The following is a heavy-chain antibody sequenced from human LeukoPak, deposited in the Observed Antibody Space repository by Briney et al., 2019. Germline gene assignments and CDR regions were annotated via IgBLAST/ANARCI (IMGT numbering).Heavy chain of an antibody. CDR1: GGTFSSYA. D-gene: IGHD1-26*01. CDR2: IIPIFGTA. J-gene: IGHJ6*03. Sequence: ASVKVSCKASGGTFSSYAISWVRQAPGQGLEWMGGIIPIFGTANYAQKFQGRVTITTDESTSTAYMELSSLRSEDTAVYYCARAGGGSYSVTPDYYMDVWGKGTTVTVSS. V-gene: IGHV1-69*05. CDR3: ARAGGGSYSVTPDYYMDV.